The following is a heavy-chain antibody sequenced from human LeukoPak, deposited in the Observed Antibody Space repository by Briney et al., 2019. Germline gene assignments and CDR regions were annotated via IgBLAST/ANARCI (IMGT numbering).Heavy chain of an antibody. V-gene: IGHV4-34*01. J-gene: IGHJ4*02. Sequence: SETLSLTCAVYGGSFSGYYWSWIRQPPGRGLEWIGEINHSGSTNYNPSLKRRVTISVDTSKNQFSLKLSSVTAADTAVYYCARGTPEYYYGSGRLGRWGQGTLVTVSS. CDR1: GGSFSGYY. D-gene: IGHD3-10*01. CDR3: ARGTPEYYYGSGRLGR. CDR2: INHSGST.